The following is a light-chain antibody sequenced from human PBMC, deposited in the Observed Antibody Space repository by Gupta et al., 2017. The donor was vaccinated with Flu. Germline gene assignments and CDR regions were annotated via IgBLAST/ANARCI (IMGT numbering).Light chain of an antibody. J-gene: IGLJ3*02. CDR3: QSYDDSLTVPWV. V-gene: IGLV1-40*01. CDR2: ANT. Sequence: QSVLTHPPAVSGAPGQRITLSCIGSGSNFGAGYDVHWFQHLPGKAPKLLIYANTNRPSGVPDRFSGSKSGTSASLVITGLQADDEATYFCQSYDDSLTVPWVLGGGTKVTVL. CDR1: GSNFGAGYD.